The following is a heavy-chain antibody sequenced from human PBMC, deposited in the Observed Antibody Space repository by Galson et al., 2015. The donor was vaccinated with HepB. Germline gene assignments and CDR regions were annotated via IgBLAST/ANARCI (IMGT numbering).Heavy chain of an antibody. CDR2: KSDTL. Sequence: KSDTLGYADSVKGRFTISRDNAKKSLYLQMNSLRAEDTALYYCAKDISSNPTYCTNGVCYTGTFHYWGQGTLVTVSS. CDR3: AKDISSNPTYCTNGVCYTGTFHY. J-gene: IGHJ4*02. V-gene: IGHV3-9*01. D-gene: IGHD2-8*01.